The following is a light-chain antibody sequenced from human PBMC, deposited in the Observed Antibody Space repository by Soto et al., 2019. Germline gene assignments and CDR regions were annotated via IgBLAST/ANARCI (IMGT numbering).Light chain of an antibody. V-gene: IGKV1-9*01. Sequence: DIHLSQFPSFPSAPVGDSVTITCQASQGIFSYLAWYQQKPGKDPEILIYGASTLQSGVPSRFSGSGSGTEFNLTISRLQPEDFATYYCLQQNNSPLTFGGGTKVDIK. CDR3: LQQNNSPLT. CDR1: QGIFSY. J-gene: IGKJ4*01. CDR2: GAS.